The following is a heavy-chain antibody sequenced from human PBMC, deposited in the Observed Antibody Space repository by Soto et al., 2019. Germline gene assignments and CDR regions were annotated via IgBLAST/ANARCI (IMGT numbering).Heavy chain of an antibody. CDR1: RFPFGDYA. Sequence: EVQLVESGGGLVHPGRSLRLPCTASRFPFGDYAMSWLRQAPGMGLEWVGFIRSTPDGGTTEYAASVRGRFSISRDDSKSIVYLQMNSLRTEDTSLYYCTRLPVRSLLMVYSFDYWVQGTLVTVSS. D-gene: IGHD2-8*01. J-gene: IGHJ4*02. V-gene: IGHV3-49*03. CDR2: IRSTPDGGTT. CDR3: TRLPVRSLLMVYSFDY.